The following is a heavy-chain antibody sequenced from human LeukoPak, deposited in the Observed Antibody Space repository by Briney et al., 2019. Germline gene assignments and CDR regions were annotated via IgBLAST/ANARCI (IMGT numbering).Heavy chain of an antibody. CDR2: TSASGGTT. CDR1: GFTFGTYA. D-gene: IGHD3-3*01. J-gene: IGHJ3*02. V-gene: IGHV3-23*01. CDR3: AKDGLTIFGVINDAFDI. Sequence: GGSLRLSCAVSGFTFGTYAMSWVRQAPGKGLEWVSTTSASGGTTYYADSVKGRFTISRDDFKNTLYLQMNTLRAEDTALYYCAKDGLTIFGVINDAFDIWGQGTMVTVSS.